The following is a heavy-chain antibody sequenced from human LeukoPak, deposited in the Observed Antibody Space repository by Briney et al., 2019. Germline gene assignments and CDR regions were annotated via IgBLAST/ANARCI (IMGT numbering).Heavy chain of an antibody. J-gene: IGHJ3*02. CDR3: ARVKSGALDI. Sequence: GGSLRLSCAASGFTVSGYWMDWVRQAPGKGLVWVSRINSDGSSPSYADSVKGRFTISRDKAENTLYLQMNSLRAEDTAVYYCARVKSGALDIWGQGTMVTVSS. CDR1: GFTVSGYW. CDR2: INSDGSSP. V-gene: IGHV3-74*01.